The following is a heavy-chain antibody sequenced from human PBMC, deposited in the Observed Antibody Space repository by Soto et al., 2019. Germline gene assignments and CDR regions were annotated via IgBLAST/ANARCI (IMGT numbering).Heavy chain of an antibody. Sequence: PSETLSLTCTVSGGSISSSSYYWGWIRQPPGKGLEWIGSIYYSGSTYYNPSLKSRVTISVDTSKNQFSLKLSSVTAADTAVYYCARRLISDYDFWSGYYTGSNNWFDPWGQGTLVTVSS. CDR2: IYYSGST. J-gene: IGHJ5*02. V-gene: IGHV4-39*01. CDR3: ARRLISDYDFWSGYYTGSNNWFDP. CDR1: GGSISSSSYY. D-gene: IGHD3-3*01.